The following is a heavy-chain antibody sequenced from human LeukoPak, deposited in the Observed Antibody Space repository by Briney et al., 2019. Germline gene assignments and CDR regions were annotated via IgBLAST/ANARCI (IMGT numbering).Heavy chain of an antibody. CDR2: ISSSGSYI. V-gene: IGHV3-21*04. CDR1: GFTFSSYN. CDR3: ARGSGYYYDHYFDY. Sequence: GGSLRLSCAASGFTFSSYNMNWVRQAPGKGLEWVSSISSSGSYIYYADSVKGRFTISRDNSKNTLYLQMNSLRAEDTAVYYCARGSGYYYDHYFDYWGQGTLVTVSS. J-gene: IGHJ4*02. D-gene: IGHD3-22*01.